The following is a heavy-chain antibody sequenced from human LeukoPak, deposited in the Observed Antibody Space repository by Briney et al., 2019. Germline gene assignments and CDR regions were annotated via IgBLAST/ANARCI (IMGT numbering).Heavy chain of an antibody. CDR3: ARHERYYYDSSVRD. V-gene: IGHV4-59*08. CDR2: IYYSGST. Sequence: PSETLSLTCTVSGGSISSYYWSWIRQPPGKGLEWIGYIYYSGSTNYNPSLKSRVTISVDTSKNQFSLKLSSVTAADTAVYYCARHERYYYDSSVRDWGQGTLVTVSS. J-gene: IGHJ4*02. CDR1: GGSISSYY. D-gene: IGHD3-22*01.